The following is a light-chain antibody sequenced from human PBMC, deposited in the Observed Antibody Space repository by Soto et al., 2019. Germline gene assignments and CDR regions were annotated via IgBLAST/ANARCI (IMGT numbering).Light chain of an antibody. V-gene: IGKV1-5*01. CDR3: QQYNTYST. J-gene: IGKJ5*01. Sequence: DIQMTQSPSTLSASVGDRVTITCRASQSISSWLAWFQQKPGKAPKLLIYDASSLESGVPQRFSGSGSGTEFTLTISSLQPDDFATYYCQQYNTYSTFGQGTRLEI. CDR2: DAS. CDR1: QSISSW.